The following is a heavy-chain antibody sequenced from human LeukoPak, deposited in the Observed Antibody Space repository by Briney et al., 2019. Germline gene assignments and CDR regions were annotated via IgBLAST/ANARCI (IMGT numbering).Heavy chain of an antibody. Sequence: GGSLRLSCAASGFTFSSYAMHWVGQAPGKGLEWVAVISYDGSNKYYADSVKGRFTISRDNSKNTLYLQMNSLRAEDTAVYYCARDAYFDYRGQGTLVTVSS. V-gene: IGHV3-30*01. CDR1: GFTFSSYA. CDR2: ISYDGSNK. CDR3: ARDAYFDY. J-gene: IGHJ4*02.